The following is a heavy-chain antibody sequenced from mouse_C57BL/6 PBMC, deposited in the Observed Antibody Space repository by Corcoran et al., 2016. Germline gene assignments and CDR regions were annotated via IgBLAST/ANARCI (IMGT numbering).Heavy chain of an antibody. Sequence: QIQLVQSGPELKKPGETVKISCKASGYTFTTYGMSWVKQAPGKGLKWMGWINTYSGVPTYADDFKGRFAFSLETSASTAYLQINNLKNEDTATYFCARIYYYGSSYVEYFDVWGTGTTVTVSS. D-gene: IGHD1-1*01. CDR2: INTYSGVP. CDR3: ARIYYYGSSYVEYFDV. J-gene: IGHJ1*03. CDR1: GYTFTTYG. V-gene: IGHV9-3*01.